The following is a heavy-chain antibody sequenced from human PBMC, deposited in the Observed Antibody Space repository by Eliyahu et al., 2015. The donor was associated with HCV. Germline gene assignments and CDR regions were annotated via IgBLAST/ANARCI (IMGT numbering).Heavy chain of an antibody. CDR1: GFXFSSYG. J-gene: IGHJ6*02. CDR3: ARSGYDFWTYYYYGMDV. V-gene: IGHV3-33*01. Sequence: QVQLVESGGGVVQPGRSLRLSCAASGFXFSSYGMHWVRQAPGKGLEWVAVIWYDGSNKYYADSVKGRFTISRDNSKNTLYLQMNSLRAEDTAVYYCARSGYDFWTYYYYGMDVWGQGTTVTVSS. D-gene: IGHD3-3*01. CDR2: IWYDGSNK.